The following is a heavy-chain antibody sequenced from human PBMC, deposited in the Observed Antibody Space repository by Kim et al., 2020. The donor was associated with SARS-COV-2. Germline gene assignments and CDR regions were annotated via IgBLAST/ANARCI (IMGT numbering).Heavy chain of an antibody. CDR1: GGSLSGYY. CDR2: INHSGST. J-gene: IGHJ4*02. V-gene: IGHV4-34*01. CDR3: ARRGDSTAWSFDY. D-gene: IGHD2-21*02. Sequence: SETLSLTCAVSGGSLSGYYWSWIRQPPGRGLEWIGEINHSGSTNYSPSLKSRVTISLDMSKNQVSLKLSSVTAADTAVFYCARRGDSTAWSFDYWGQGTLVTVSS.